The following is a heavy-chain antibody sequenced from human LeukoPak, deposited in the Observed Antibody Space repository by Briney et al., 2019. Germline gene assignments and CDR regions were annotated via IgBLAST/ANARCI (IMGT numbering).Heavy chain of an antibody. V-gene: IGHV1-46*01. J-gene: IGHJ4*02. D-gene: IGHD3-22*01. CDR2: INPSGGST. CDR3: ARDRGIDDSSGTMGY. Sequence: GASVKVSCKASGYTFTSYYMHWVRQALGQGLEWMGIINPSGGSTSYAQKFQGRVTMTRDTSTSTVYMELSSLRSEDTAVYYCARDRGIDDSSGTMGYWGQGTLVTVSS. CDR1: GYTFTSYY.